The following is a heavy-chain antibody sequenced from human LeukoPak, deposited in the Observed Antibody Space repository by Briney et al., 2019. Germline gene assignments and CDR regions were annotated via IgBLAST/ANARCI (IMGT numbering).Heavy chain of an antibody. CDR2: ISYDGSNK. J-gene: IGHJ5*02. V-gene: IGHV3-30-3*01. CDR3: ARGAFYNWNDGWFDP. D-gene: IGHD1-20*01. CDR1: GFTFSSYA. Sequence: GGSLRLSCAASGFTFSSYAMHWVRQAPGKGLEWVAVISYDGSNKYYADSVKGRFTISRDNSKNTLYLQMNSLRAEDTAVYYCARGAFYNWNDGWFDPWGQGTLSPSPQ.